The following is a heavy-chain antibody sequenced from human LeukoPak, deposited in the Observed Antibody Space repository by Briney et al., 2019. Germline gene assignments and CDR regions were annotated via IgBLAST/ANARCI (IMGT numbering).Heavy chain of an antibody. D-gene: IGHD2-2*01. CDR3: AKDLFAGYCSSTGCPVDY. V-gene: IGHV3-23*01. CDR1: GFTFSSYA. CDR2: ISGSGGST. Sequence: GGSLRLSCAASGFTFSSYAMSWVRQAPGKGLEWVSAISGSGGSTHYADSVKGRFTISRDNSKNTLYLQMNSLRAEDTAVYYCAKDLFAGYCSSTGCPVDYWGQGTLVTVSS. J-gene: IGHJ4*02.